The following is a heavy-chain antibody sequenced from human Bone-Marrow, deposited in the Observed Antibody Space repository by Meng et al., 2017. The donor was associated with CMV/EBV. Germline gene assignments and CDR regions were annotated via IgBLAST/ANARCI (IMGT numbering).Heavy chain of an antibody. V-gene: IGHV3-21*01. CDR2: ISSSSSYI. CDR1: GFTFSSYS. CDR3: ARDLRSSGSYYYYYGMDV. Sequence: GESLKISCAASGFTFSSYSMNWVRQAPGKGLEWVSSISSSSSYIYYADSVKGRFTISRDNAKNSLYLQMNSLRAEDTAVYYCARDLRSSGSYYYYYGMDVWGQGNTVTFSS. D-gene: IGHD6-19*01. J-gene: IGHJ6*02.